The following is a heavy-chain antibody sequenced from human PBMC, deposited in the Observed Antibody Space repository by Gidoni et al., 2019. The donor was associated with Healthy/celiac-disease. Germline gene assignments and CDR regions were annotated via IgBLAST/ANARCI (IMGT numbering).Heavy chain of an antibody. CDR3: TTEGAYRDSSGWYSGHYYYGMDV. CDR1: GFTFSNAW. V-gene: IGHV3-15*01. J-gene: IGHJ6*02. D-gene: IGHD6-19*01. CDR2: IKSKTDGGTT. Sequence: EVQLVESGGGLVKPGGSLRLSCAASGFTFSNAWMSWVRQAPGKGLEWVGRIKSKTDGGTTDYAAPVKGRFTISRDDSKNTLYLQMNSLKTEDTAVYYCTTEGAYRDSSGWYSGHYYYGMDVWGQGTTVTVSS.